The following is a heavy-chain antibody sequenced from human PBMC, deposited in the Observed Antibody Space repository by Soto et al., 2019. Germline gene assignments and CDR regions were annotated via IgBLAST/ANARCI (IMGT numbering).Heavy chain of an antibody. CDR1: GGTSSSYA. V-gene: IGHV1-69*13. Sequence: SVKGSFPAAGGTSSSYAISCLLQAPGPELAWMGGIIPIFGTANYAQKFQGRVTITADESTSTAYMELSSLRSEDTAVYYCARRKAKIVGDTRDFDICGQVTLVPVS. CDR2: IIPIFGTA. D-gene: IGHD1-26*01. CDR3: ARRKAKIVGDTRDFDI. J-gene: IGHJ3*02.